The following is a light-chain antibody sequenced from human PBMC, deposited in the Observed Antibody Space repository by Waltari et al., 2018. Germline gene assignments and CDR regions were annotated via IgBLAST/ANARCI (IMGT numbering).Light chain of an antibody. Sequence: DIQRTQSPSSVSASVGDRVTRTCRASQGISNWLAWYQQKPGKAPKLLIYAASILQTGVPSMFSGSGSGTDFTLTIRNLQPEDFATYFCQQGNSFPPTFGQGTRVEVK. J-gene: IGKJ1*01. CDR3: QQGNSFPPT. CDR2: AAS. CDR1: QGISNW. V-gene: IGKV1-12*01.